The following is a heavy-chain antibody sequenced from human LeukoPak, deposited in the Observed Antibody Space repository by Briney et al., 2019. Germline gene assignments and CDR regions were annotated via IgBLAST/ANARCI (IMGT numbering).Heavy chain of an antibody. V-gene: IGHV1-8*01. J-gene: IGHJ6*02. Sequence: ASVKVSCKASGYPFTSYDINWVRQATGQGLEWMGWMNPNSGNTGYAQKFQGRVTMTRNTSISTAYMELSSLRSEDTAVYYCALPTQGDYHFGDYYYYGMDVWGQGTTVTVSS. CDR2: MNPNSGNT. CDR1: GYPFTSYD. CDR3: ALPTQGDYHFGDYYYYGMDV. D-gene: IGHD4-17*01.